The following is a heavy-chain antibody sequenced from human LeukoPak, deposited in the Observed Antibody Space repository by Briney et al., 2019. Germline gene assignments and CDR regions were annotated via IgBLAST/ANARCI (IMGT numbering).Heavy chain of an antibody. D-gene: IGHD2-15*01. V-gene: IGHV1-46*01. CDR2: INPSGGST. CDR3: ARAQVGYCSGGSCSTRYYYYGMDV. J-gene: IGHJ6*02. Sequence: GASVKVSCKASGYTFTSYYMHWVRPAPGQGLEWMGIINPSGGSTSYAQKFQGRVTMTRDTSTSTVYMELSSLRSEDTAVYYCARAQVGYCSGGSCSTRYYYYGMDVWGQGTTVTVSS. CDR1: GYTFTSYY.